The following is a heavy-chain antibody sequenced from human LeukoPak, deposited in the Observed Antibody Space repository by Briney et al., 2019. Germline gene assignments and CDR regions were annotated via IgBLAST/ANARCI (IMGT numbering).Heavy chain of an antibody. CDR3: ARRRKDLNWFDP. Sequence: SETQSLTCTVSGDSISSSDFYWGWIRRPPGKGLEWIALINYSGRTFYNPSLESRVTISVDMSKNQFSLRLNSVTAADTAVYYCARRRKDLNWFDPWGQGTLVTVSS. CDR1: GDSISSSDFY. V-gene: IGHV4-39*01. CDR2: INYSGRT. J-gene: IGHJ5*02.